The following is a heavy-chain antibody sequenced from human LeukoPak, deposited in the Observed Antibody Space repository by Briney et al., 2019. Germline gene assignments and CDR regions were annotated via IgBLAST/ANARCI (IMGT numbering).Heavy chain of an antibody. CDR2: ISGSGGSS. CDR3: AKDGPEYYYESGGYFDY. CDR1: GFTFSNHA. J-gene: IGHJ4*02. V-gene: IGHV3-23*01. D-gene: IGHD3-22*01. Sequence: GGSLRLSCAASGFTFSNHAMSWVRQAPGKGLEWVSAISGSGGSSYYADSVKGRFTISRDNSKNTLYLQMNSLRAEDTAVYYCAKDGPEYYYESGGYFDYWGQGTLVTVSS.